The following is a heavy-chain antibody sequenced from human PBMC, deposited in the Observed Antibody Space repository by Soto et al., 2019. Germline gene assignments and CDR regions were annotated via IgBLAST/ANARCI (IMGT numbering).Heavy chain of an antibody. CDR2: IYYSAST. J-gene: IGHJ5*02. CDR3: ARQRRGGYWFGP. CDR1: PGSINSDDHY. V-gene: IGHV4-30-4*01. Sequence: PSETLSLTCCASPGSINSDDHYWTWIRQPPGQGREWKGSIYYSASTNYNPSLKSRTTVSIDTSKNQFSLNLTPVTPADTALYDCARQRRGGYWFGPWGQGTPVTVAS.